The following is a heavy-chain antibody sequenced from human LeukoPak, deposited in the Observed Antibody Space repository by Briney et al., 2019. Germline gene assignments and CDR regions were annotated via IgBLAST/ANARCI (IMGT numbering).Heavy chain of an antibody. J-gene: IGHJ4*02. V-gene: IGHV1-2*02. D-gene: IGHD3-10*01. CDR3: ARDIEWFGELLTDY. CDR1: GYTFTGYY. Sequence: ASVKVSCKASGYTFTGYYMHWVRQAPGQGLEWMGWINPNSGGTNYALKFQGRLTMTRDTSISTAYMELSRLRSDDTAVYYCARDIEWFGELLTDYWGQGTLVTVSS. CDR2: INPNSGGT.